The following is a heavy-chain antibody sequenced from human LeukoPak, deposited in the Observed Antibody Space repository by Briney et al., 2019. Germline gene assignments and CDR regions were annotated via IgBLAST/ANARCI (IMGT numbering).Heavy chain of an antibody. CDR2: IYYSGST. J-gene: IGHJ6*03. V-gene: IGHV4-39*02. Sequence: PSETLSLTCTVSGGSISSSSYYWGWIRQPPGKGLEWIGSIYYSGSTYYNPSLKSRVTISVDTSKNQFSLKLSSVTAADTAVYYCAKDSYYYYIDVWGKGTTVTVSS. CDR3: AKDSYYYYIDV. CDR1: GGSISSSSYY.